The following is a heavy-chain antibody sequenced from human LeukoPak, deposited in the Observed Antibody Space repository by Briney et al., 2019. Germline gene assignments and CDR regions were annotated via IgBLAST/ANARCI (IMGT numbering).Heavy chain of an antibody. V-gene: IGHV3-23*01. CDR2: ISGSGGST. Sequence: AGGSLRLSCAASGFTFSSYAMSWVRQAPGKGLEWVSAISGSGGSTYYADSVKGRFTISRDNSKNTLYLQMNSLRAGDTAVYYCAKDQYDSGLFDYWGQGTLVTVSS. CDR1: GFTFSSYA. CDR3: AKDQYDSGLFDY. D-gene: IGHD3-22*01. J-gene: IGHJ4*02.